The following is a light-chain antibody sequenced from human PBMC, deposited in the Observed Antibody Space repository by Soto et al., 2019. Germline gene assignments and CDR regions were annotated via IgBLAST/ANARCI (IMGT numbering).Light chain of an antibody. Sequence: DIQVTQSPSSLSASVGDRVTITCRASQSISSYLNWYQQKPGKAPKLLIYGASSLQSGVPSRFSGSGSGTDFTLTISSLQPEDFATYYCLQQYGSSLTFGGGTKVDIK. J-gene: IGKJ4*01. CDR1: QSISSY. CDR3: LQQYGSSLT. V-gene: IGKV1-39*01. CDR2: GAS.